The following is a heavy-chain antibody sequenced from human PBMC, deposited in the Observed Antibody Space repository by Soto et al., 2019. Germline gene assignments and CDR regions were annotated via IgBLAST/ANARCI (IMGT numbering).Heavy chain of an antibody. J-gene: IGHJ5*02. V-gene: IGHV1-69*01. CDR1: GGTFSSYA. Sequence: QVQLVQSGAEVKKPGSSVKVSCKASGGTFSSYAISWVRQDPGQGLEWMGGIVPICGTANYAQKFQGRVKITADEYASTAYMELSSLRSEDTAVYYCERVGQQLAYNGFDPWGQGTLVTVSS. D-gene: IGHD6-13*01. CDR3: ERVGQQLAYNGFDP. CDR2: IVPICGTA.